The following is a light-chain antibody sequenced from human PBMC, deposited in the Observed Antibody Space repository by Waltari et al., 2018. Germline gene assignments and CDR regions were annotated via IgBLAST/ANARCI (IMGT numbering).Light chain of an antibody. Sequence: DIQMTQSPSSLSASVGDRVTITCQASQDSSNYLNWYQQKPGKAPKLLVYDASNFETGVPSRFSGSGSGTDFTFTISSLQPEDIATYYCQQYDNLLFTFGPGTKVDIK. J-gene: IGKJ3*01. CDR1: QDSSNY. CDR2: DAS. CDR3: QQYDNLLFT. V-gene: IGKV1-33*01.